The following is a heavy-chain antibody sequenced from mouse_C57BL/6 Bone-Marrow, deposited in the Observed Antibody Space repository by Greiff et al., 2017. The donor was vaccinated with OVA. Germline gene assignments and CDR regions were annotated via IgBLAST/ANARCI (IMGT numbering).Heavy chain of an antibody. V-gene: IGHV1-55*01. J-gene: IGHJ3*01. D-gene: IGHD2-2*01. Sequence: QVQLQQPGAELVKPGASVKMSCKASGYTFTSYWITWVKQRPGQGLEWIGDIYPGRGSTNYNEKFKSKATLTVDTASSTAYMQLSSLQSEDSAVYYCARSGLRAFAYWGQGTLVTVSA. CDR3: ARSGLRAFAY. CDR2: IYPGRGST. CDR1: GYTFTSYW.